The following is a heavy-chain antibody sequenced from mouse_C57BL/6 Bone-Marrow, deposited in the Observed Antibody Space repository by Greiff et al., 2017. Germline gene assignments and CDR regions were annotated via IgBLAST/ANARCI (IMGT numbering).Heavy chain of an antibody. CDR1: GYTFTDYY. J-gene: IGHJ3*01. D-gene: IGHD2-5*01. V-gene: IGHV1-19*01. CDR3: ARSHYSNYGAWFAY. Sequence: EVKLLESGPVLVKPGASVQMSCKASGYTFTDYYMNWVKQSHGKSLEWIGVINPYNGGTSYNQKFKGKATLTVDKSSSTAYMELNSLTSEDSEVYYCARSHYSNYGAWFAYWGQGTLVTVSA. CDR2: INPYNGGT.